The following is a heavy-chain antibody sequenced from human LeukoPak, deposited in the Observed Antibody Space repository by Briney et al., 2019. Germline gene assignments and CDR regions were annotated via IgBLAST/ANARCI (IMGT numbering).Heavy chain of an antibody. CDR3: SRAGYYYYYMDV. CDR2: INPSGGST. J-gene: IGHJ6*03. V-gene: IGHV1-46*01. D-gene: IGHD4/OR15-4a*01. CDR1: GYTFTSYY. Sequence: ASVKVSCKASGYTFTSYYMHWVRQAPGQGLEWMGIINPSGGSTSYAQKFQGRVTMTRDMSTSTVYMELSSLRSEDTAVYYCSRAGYYYYYMDVWGKGTTVTVSS.